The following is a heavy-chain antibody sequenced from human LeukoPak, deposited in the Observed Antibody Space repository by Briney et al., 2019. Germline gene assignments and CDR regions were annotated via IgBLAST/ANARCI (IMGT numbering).Heavy chain of an antibody. J-gene: IGHJ4*02. CDR1: GFTFSSYS. CDR2: ISSSSSYI. V-gene: IGHV3-21*01. Sequence: PGGSLRLSCAASGFTFSSYSMNWVRQAPGKGLEWVSSISSSSSYIYYADSVKGRFTISRDNAKNSLYLQMNSLRAEDTAVYYCAGPYCSGGSCYESRAPDYWGQGTLVTVSS. D-gene: IGHD2-15*01. CDR3: AGPYCSGGSCYESRAPDY.